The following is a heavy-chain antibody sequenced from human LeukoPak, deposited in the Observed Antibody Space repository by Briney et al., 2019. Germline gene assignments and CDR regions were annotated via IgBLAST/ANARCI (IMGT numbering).Heavy chain of an antibody. V-gene: IGHV4-34*01. Sequence: SETLSLTCAVYGGSFSGYYWSWIRQPPGKGLEWIGEINHSGSTNYNPSLKSRVTISVDTSKNQFSLKLSSVTAADTAVYYCARVGPLKYSSSSPFDYWGQGTLVTVSS. J-gene: IGHJ4*02. CDR3: ARVGPLKYSSSSPFDY. CDR2: INHSGST. D-gene: IGHD6-6*01. CDR1: GGSFSGYY.